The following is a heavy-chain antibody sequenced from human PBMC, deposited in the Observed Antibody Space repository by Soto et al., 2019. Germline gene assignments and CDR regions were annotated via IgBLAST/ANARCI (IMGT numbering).Heavy chain of an antibody. CDR3: GRVNCSYGIDY. Sequence: ASVKVSCKASGYTFTIYDINWVRQAIGQGLEWMGWLKPNSGNTGYAQKCQGRVTMTRNTPISTAYMELSSLRSEDTGVYYCGRVNCSYGIDYWGQGTLVPVSS. CDR2: LKPNSGNT. D-gene: IGHD1-7*01. J-gene: IGHJ4*02. V-gene: IGHV1-8*01. CDR1: GYTFTIYD.